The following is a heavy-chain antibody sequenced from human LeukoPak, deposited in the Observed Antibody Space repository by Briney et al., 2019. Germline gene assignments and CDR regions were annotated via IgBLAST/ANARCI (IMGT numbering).Heavy chain of an antibody. D-gene: IGHD2-15*01. CDR2: IWYDGSRK. CDR1: GFTFRNYG. V-gene: IGHV3-33*01. CDR3: ASVRGSDGNFYIDY. J-gene: IGHJ4*02. Sequence: GGSLRLSCAASGFTFRNYGMHWVRQAPGKGLEWVAIIWYDGSRKYYLDSVKGRFTISRDNSKNMLYLQMGSLRAEDTAVYYCASVRGSDGNFYIDYWGQGTLVTVSS.